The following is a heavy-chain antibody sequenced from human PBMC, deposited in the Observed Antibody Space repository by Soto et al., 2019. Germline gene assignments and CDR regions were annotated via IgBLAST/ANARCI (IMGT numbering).Heavy chain of an antibody. D-gene: IGHD2-21*01. CDR1: GVSIHNSHSF. J-gene: IGHJ5*01. CDR3: GRVVEGATRHTDLDS. Sequence: LSLTCTVSGVSIHNSHSFWGWIRQPPGKGLEFIGTVYYSGGAHYYSSLKSRVTISVDTANNQVSLRMRSLTAADTAVYYCGRVVEGATRHTDLDSWGQGTLVTVSS. CDR2: VYYSGGA. V-gene: IGHV4-39*01.